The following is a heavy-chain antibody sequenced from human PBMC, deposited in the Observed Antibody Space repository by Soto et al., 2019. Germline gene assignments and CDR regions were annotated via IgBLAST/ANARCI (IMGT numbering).Heavy chain of an antibody. V-gene: IGHV3-23*01. J-gene: IGHJ5*02. CDR3: SRGGHLSAFGP. CDR2: ISGRGDET. Sequence: EVKLMESGGALVQPGGSLRLSCAASGFTFGHSAITWVRQAPGKVLEWVSTISGRGDETFYSDSVKGRFTVSRDNSRNTASLQLNSLRVEDTAVYFCSRGGHLSAFGPWGQGTLVTVTS. D-gene: IGHD3-10*01. CDR1: GFTFGHSA.